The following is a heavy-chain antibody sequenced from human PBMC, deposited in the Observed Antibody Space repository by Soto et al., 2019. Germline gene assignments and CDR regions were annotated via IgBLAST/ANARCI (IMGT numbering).Heavy chain of an antibody. Sequence: GVSLKVSCKSSGYTFTSYGISWVRHAPGQGLEWMGWISAYNGNTNYAQKLQGRVTMTTDTSTSTAYMELRSLRSDDTAVYYCARDWATRNAEYFQHWGQGTLVTVSS. D-gene: IGHD2-15*01. CDR1: GYTFTSYG. CDR3: ARDWATRNAEYFQH. CDR2: ISAYNGNT. J-gene: IGHJ1*01. V-gene: IGHV1-18*01.